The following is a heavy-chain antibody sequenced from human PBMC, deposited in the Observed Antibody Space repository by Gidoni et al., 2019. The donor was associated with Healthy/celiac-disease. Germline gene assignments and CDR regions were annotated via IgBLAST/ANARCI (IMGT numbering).Heavy chain of an antibody. CDR2: IYSGGST. J-gene: IGHJ6*02. Sequence: EVQLVESGGGLIQPGGSLRLSCAASGFTVSTNYMSWVRQAPGKGLEWVSVIYSGGSTYYADSVKGRFTISRDNSKNTLYLQMSSLRAEDTAVYYCAREYSSSPRGWYGMDVWGQGTTVTVSS. CDR1: GFTVSTNY. D-gene: IGHD6-6*01. CDR3: AREYSSSPRGWYGMDV. V-gene: IGHV3-53*01.